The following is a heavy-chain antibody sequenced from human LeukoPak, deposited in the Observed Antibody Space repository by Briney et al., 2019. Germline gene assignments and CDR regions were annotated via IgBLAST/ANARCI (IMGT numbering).Heavy chain of an antibody. V-gene: IGHV4-39*06. CDR1: GGSISSGAYY. Sequence: PSETLSHTCTVSGGSISSGAYYWGWIRQPPGKGLEWIGTIHYSGKTYYNPSLKSRITISIDTSKKQFALKLSSVTAADTAVYYCARDYGDHRVDYWGRGTLVTVSS. J-gene: IGHJ4*02. D-gene: IGHD4-17*01. CDR2: IHYSGKT. CDR3: ARDYGDHRVDY.